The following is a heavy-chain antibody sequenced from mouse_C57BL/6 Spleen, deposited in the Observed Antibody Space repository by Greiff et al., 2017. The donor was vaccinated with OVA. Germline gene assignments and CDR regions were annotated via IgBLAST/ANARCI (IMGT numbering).Heavy chain of an antibody. CDR2: LRNKANGYTT. Sequence: EVKLQESGGGLVQPGGSLSLSCAASGFTFTDYYMSWVRQPPGKALEWLGFLRNKANGYTTEYSASVKGRFTISRDNSQSILYLQMNALRAEDSATYYCARNYYGSSSAWFADWGQGTLVTVSA. V-gene: IGHV7-3*01. CDR3: ARNYYGSSSAWFAD. D-gene: IGHD1-1*01. J-gene: IGHJ3*01. CDR1: GFTFTDYY.